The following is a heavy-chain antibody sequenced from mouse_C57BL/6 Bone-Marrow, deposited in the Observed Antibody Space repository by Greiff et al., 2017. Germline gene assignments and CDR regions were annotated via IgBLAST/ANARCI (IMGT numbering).Heavy chain of an antibody. CDR2: IYPGDGDT. J-gene: IGHJ3*01. Sequence: QVQLKQSGPELVKPGASVKISCKASGYAFSSSWMNWVKQRPGKGLEWIGRIYPGDGDTNYNGKFKGKATLTADKSSSTAYMQLSRLTSEDSAVYFCARGGYDAWFAYWGQGTLVTVSA. V-gene: IGHV1-82*01. CDR3: ARGGYDAWFAY. CDR1: GYAFSSSW. D-gene: IGHD2-2*01.